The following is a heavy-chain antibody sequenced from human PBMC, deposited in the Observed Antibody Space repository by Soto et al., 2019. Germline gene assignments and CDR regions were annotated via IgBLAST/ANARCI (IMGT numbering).Heavy chain of an antibody. CDR2: ISGGGDRI. D-gene: IGHD2-21*02. J-gene: IGHJ4*02. Sequence: GGSLRLSCAASGFTFSNCGMSWVRQAPGKGLEWVSAISGGGDRIYSADSVKGRFTISRDNSKNTLYLQMNSLRAEDTAVYYCAKGRASDCPGCTQDYWGQGTLVTVSP. CDR1: GFTFSNCG. CDR3: AKGRASDCPGCTQDY. V-gene: IGHV3-23*01.